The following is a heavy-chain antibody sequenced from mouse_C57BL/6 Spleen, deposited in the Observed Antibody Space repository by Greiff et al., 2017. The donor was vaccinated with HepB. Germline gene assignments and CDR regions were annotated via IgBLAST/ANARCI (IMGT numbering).Heavy chain of an antibody. V-gene: IGHV1-69*01. CDR3: ARGSYYGYKDY. Sequence: VQLQQPGAELVMPGASVKLSCKASGYTFTSYWMHWVKQRPGQGLEWIGEIDPSDSYTNYNQKFKGKSTLTVDKSSSTAYMQLSSLTSEDSAVYYCARGSYYGYKDYWGQGTTLTVSS. CDR2: IDPSDSYT. CDR1: GYTFTSYW. J-gene: IGHJ2*01. D-gene: IGHD2-9*01.